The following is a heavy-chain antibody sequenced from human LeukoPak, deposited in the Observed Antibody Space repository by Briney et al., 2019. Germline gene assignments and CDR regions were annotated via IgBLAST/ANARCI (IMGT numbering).Heavy chain of an antibody. Sequence: GGSLRLSCVASGFTFSSYAMNWVRQTPGKGLEWVSTVSGSGSSTYYADSVKGRFTISRDNAKNSLYLQMNSLRAEDTAVYYCARDATDSSGYYGLDAFDIWGQGTMVTVSS. J-gene: IGHJ3*02. D-gene: IGHD3-22*01. CDR1: GFTFSSYA. V-gene: IGHV3-23*01. CDR3: ARDATDSSGYYGLDAFDI. CDR2: VSGSGSST.